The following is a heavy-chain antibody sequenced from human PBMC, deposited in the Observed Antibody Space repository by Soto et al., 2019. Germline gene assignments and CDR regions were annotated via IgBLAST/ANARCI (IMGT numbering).Heavy chain of an antibody. J-gene: IGHJ4*02. CDR3: ARISAYHFDY. CDR1: GGSIRSNNW. V-gene: IGHV4-4*02. Sequence: PSETLSLTXAVSGGSIRSNNWWSWVRQPPGKGLEWIGEIYHSGVTNYNPSLKSRVTISVDKSKNQSSLKLSSLTAADTAVYYCARISAYHFDYWGQGTLVTVSS. D-gene: IGHD3-16*01. CDR2: IYHSGVT.